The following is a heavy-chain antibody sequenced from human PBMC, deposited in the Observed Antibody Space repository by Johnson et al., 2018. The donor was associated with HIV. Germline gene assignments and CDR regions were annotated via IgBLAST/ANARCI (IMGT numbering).Heavy chain of an antibody. CDR1: GFTFRNFA. Sequence: QVQLVESGGGVVQPGRSLRLSCAASGFTFRNFAMHWVRQAPGKGLEWLAVISYDGSKRYYADSVRGRFTISRDNSKNTLYLQVNGLRVEDTAVFYCASGEDYGGNYGALDIWGQGTMVTVSS. CDR3: ASGEDYGGNYGALDI. CDR2: ISYDGSKR. D-gene: IGHD4-23*01. V-gene: IGHV3-30*01. J-gene: IGHJ3*02.